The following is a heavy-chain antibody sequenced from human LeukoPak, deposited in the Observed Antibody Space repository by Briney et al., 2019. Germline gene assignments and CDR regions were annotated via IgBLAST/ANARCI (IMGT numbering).Heavy chain of an antibody. D-gene: IGHD3-10*01. V-gene: IGHV4-4*02. J-gene: IGHJ5*02. CDR1: GGSISNRNW. CDR3: AGFGEGGWQNWFDP. Sequence: PSETLSLTCAVSGGSISNRNWWSGVRQPPGKGLEWIGEIYHSGSTNYNPSLKSRVTISLDKSKNQFSLKLSSVTAADTAVYYCAGFGEGGWQNWFDPWGQGTLVTVSS. CDR2: IYHSGST.